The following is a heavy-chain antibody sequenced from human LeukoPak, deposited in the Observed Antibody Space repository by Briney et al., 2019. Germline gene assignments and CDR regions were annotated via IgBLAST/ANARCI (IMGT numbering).Heavy chain of an antibody. V-gene: IGHV4-34*01. CDR3: ARTLRGYFDY. CDR2: INHSGST. J-gene: IGHJ4*02. CDR1: GGSFSGYY. Sequence: SETLSLTCAVYGGSFSGYYWSWIRQPPGKGLEWIGEINHSGSTNYNPSLKSRVTISVDTSKNQFSLKLSSVTAADTAVYYCARTLRGYFDYWGQGTLVTVSS.